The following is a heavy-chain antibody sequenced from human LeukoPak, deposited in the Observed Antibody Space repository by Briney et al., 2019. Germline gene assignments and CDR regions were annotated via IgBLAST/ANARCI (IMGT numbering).Heavy chain of an antibody. J-gene: IGHJ5*02. CDR3: AKVGGIVVVVAATGWFDP. D-gene: IGHD2-15*01. V-gene: IGHV3-23*01. Sequence: GGSLRLSCAASGFTFSSYAMSWVRQAPGKGLEWVSAFSGSCGSTYYADSVKGRFTISRDNSKNTLYLQMNSLRAEDTAVYYCAKVGGIVVVVAATGWFDPWGQGTLVTVSS. CDR2: FSGSCGST. CDR1: GFTFSSYA.